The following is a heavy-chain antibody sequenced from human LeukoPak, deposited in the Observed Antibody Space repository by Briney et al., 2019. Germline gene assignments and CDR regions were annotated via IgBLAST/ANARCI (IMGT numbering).Heavy chain of an antibody. CDR2: LYSGGNT. V-gene: IGHV3-53*01. J-gene: IGHJ5*02. CDR1: GFTVSSNY. D-gene: IGHD2-2*01. CDR3: ARGARRICTGTSCPFDP. Sequence: PGGSLRLSCAASGFTVSSNYMSWVRQAPGKGLEWVSVLYSGGNTYYADSVKGRFTISRDNSKNTLYLQMNSLRAEDTAVYYCARGARRICTGTSCPFDPWGQGTRVTVSS.